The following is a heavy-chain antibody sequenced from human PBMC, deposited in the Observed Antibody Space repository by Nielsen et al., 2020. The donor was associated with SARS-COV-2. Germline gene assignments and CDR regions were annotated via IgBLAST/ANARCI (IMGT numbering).Heavy chain of an antibody. D-gene: IGHD3-22*01. CDR3: AKVDLDSYYYYGMDV. CDR1: GFTFSSYW. J-gene: IGHJ6*02. CDR2: INSDGSST. Sequence: GESLKISCEASGFTFSSYWMHWVRQAPGKGLVWVSRINSDGSSTSYADSVKGRFTISRDNAKNSLYLQMNSLRAEDTALYYCAKVDLDSYYYYGMDVWGQGTTVTVSS. V-gene: IGHV3-74*01.